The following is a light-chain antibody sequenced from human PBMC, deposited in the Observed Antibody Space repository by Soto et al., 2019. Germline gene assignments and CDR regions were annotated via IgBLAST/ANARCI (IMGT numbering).Light chain of an antibody. J-gene: IGLJ2*01. V-gene: IGLV1-44*01. CDR2: SNN. CDR1: SSNIGSNT. CDR3: AAWDDSLNGPV. Sequence: QSVLTQPPSASGTPGQRVTISCSGSSSNIGSNTVNWYQQLPGTAPKLLIYSNNQRPSGVPDRFSGSKSGTSASLAISGLQSVDEADYYCAAWDDSLNGPVFAGGTKLTVL.